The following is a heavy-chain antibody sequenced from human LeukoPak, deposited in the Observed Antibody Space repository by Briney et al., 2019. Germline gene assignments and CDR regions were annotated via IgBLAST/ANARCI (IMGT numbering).Heavy chain of an antibody. CDR3: ARANSSGFDY. Sequence: SETLSLTCAVYGGSFSGYYWSWIRQPRGKGLEWIGEINHSGSTNYNPSLKSRVTISVDTSKNQFSLKLSSVTAADTAVYYCARANSSGFDYWGQGTLVTVSS. D-gene: IGHD6-19*01. CDR2: INHSGST. J-gene: IGHJ4*02. CDR1: GGSFSGYY. V-gene: IGHV4-34*01.